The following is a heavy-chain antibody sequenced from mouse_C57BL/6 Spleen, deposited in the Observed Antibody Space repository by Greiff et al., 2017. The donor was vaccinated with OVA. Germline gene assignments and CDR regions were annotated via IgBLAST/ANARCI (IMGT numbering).Heavy chain of an antibody. CDR1: GFTFSSYG. D-gene: IGHD2-4*01. Sequence: DVQLVESGGDLVKPGGSLKLSCAASGFTFSSYGMSWVRQTPDKRLEWVATISSGGSYTYYPDSVKGRFTISRDNAKNTLYLQMSSLKSEDTAMYYCARHDSHFDYWGQGTTLTVSS. J-gene: IGHJ2*01. CDR2: ISSGGSYT. V-gene: IGHV5-6*01. CDR3: ARHDSHFDY.